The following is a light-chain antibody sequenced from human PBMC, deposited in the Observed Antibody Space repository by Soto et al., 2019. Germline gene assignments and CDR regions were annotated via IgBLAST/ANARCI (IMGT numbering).Light chain of an antibody. V-gene: IGLV1-40*01. J-gene: IGLJ1*01. CDR3: QSYDSSLSGSVV. Sequence: QSVLTQPPSVSGAPGQRVTISCTGSSSHIGAGYDVHWYQQLPGTAPKLLIYGNSNRPSGVPDRFSGSKSGTSASLAITGLQAEDEADYYCQSYDSSLSGSVVFGTGTKLTVL. CDR2: GNS. CDR1: SSHIGAGYD.